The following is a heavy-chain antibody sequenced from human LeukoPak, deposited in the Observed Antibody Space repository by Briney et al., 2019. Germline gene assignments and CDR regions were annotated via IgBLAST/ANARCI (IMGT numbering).Heavy chain of an antibody. V-gene: IGHV1-2*02. CDR3: ARPLRSSWYEVDNWFDP. CDR2: INPNSGGT. J-gene: IGHJ5*02. Sequence: ASVKVSCKASGYTFTGYYMHRVRQAPGQGLEWMGWINPNSGGTNYAQKFQGRVTMTRDTSISTAYMELSRLRSDDTAVYYCARPLRSSWYEVDNWFDPWGQGTLVTVSS. D-gene: IGHD6-13*01. CDR1: GYTFTGYY.